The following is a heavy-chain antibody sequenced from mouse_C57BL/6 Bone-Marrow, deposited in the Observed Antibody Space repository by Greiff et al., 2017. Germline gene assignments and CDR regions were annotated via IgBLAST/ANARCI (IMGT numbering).Heavy chain of an antibody. V-gene: IGHV1-69*01. CDR1: GYTFTSYW. J-gene: IGHJ2*01. CDR2: IDPSDSYT. D-gene: IGHD1-2*01. Sequence: QVQLQQPGAELVMPGASVKLSCKASGYTFTSYWMHWVKQRPGQGLEWIGEIDPSDSYTNYNQKFKGKSTLTVDKSSSTAYMQLSSLTSGDSAVYYCARLGERPYYFDYWGQGTTLTVSS. CDR3: ARLGERPYYFDY.